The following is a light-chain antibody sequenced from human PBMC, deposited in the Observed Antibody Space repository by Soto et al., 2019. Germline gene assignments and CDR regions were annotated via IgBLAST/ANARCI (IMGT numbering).Light chain of an antibody. CDR3: QQYNNWPPA. V-gene: IGKV3-15*01. CDR1: QRASAN. J-gene: IGKJ1*01. Sequence: EIVLTQSPATLSVSPGERATLSCRASQRASANLAWYQQKPGQAPRLLIYGASTRATGIPARFSGSGSGTEFTLTISSLQSEDFAVYYCQQYNNWPPAFGQGTMGE. CDR2: GAS.